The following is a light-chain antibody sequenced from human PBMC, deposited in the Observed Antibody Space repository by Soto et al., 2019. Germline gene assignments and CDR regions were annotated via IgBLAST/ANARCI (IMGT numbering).Light chain of an antibody. CDR2: GAS. CDR1: QSVSSN. V-gene: IGKV3D-15*01. CDR3: QQYNNWPLYT. Sequence: VMTQSPATLSVSPGERATLSCRASQSVSSNLAWYQQKPGQAPRLLIYGASTRATGIPARFSGSGSGTEFTLTISSLQSEDFAVYYCQQYNNWPLYTFGQGTKLEIK. J-gene: IGKJ2*01.